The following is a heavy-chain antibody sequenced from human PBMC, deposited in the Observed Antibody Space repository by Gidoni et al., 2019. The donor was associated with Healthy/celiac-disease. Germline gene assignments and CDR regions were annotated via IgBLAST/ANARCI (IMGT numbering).Heavy chain of an antibody. CDR1: GFTFSSYA. CDR2: ISYDGSNK. Sequence: QVQLVESGGGVVQPGRSLRLSCAASGFTFSSYAMHWVRQAPGKGLEWVAVISYDGSNKYYADSVKGRFTISRDNSKNTLYLQMNSLRAEDTAVYYCARVGYSSSWPYYYYYYGMDVWGQGTTVTVSS. J-gene: IGHJ6*02. V-gene: IGHV3-30-3*01. CDR3: ARVGYSSSWPYYYYYYGMDV. D-gene: IGHD6-13*01.